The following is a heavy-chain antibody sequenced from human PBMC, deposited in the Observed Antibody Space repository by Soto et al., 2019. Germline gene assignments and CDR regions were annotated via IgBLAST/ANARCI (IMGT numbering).Heavy chain of an antibody. CDR2: IYYSGST. J-gene: IGHJ4*02. CDR1: GGSIRSSSYY. V-gene: IGHV4-39*01. Sequence: SETLSLTCTVSGGSIRSSSYYWGWIRQPPGKGLEWIGSIYYSGSTYYNPSLKSRVTISVDTSKNQFSLKLSSVTAADTAVYYCARHPMATFQLYYFDYWGQGTLVTVSS. CDR3: ARHPMATFQLYYFDY.